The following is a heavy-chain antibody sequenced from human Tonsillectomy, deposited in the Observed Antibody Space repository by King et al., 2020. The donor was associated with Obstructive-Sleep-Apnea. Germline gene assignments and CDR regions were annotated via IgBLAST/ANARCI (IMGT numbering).Heavy chain of an antibody. J-gene: IGHJ4*02. D-gene: IGHD5-18*01. V-gene: IGHV4-39*07. CDR3: ARADRDIAMGLFDY. CDR2: IYYSGST. CDR1: RGSIRSNSY. Sequence: QLQESGPGLVKPSETLSLTCTGSRGSIRSNSYWGWIRQPPGKGLEWIGHIYYSGSTYYNPSLKSRVTISVDTSKNQFSLELNSVTAADTAVYYCARADRDIAMGLFDYWGQGTPVTVSS.